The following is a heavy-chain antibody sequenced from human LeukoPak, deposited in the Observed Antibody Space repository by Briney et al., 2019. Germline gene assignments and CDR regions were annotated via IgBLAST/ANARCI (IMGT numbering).Heavy chain of an antibody. V-gene: IGHV1-2*04. D-gene: IGHD6-13*01. CDR1: GFTFTSYD. CDR2: INPNSGGT. Sequence: ASVTVSCMASGFTFTSYDINWVRQAPGQGLEWMGWINPNSGGTNYAQKFQGWVTMTRDTSISTAYMELSRLRSDDTAVYYCAREGPRERYSSSQSFSAYYYYYGMDVWGQGTTVTVSS. CDR3: AREGPRERYSSSQSFSAYYYYYGMDV. J-gene: IGHJ6*02.